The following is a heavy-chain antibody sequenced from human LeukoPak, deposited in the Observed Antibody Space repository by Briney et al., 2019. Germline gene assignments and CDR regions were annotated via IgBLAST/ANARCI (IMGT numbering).Heavy chain of an antibody. CDR3: ARQVHDYSYYFDY. CDR1: GFTFSSYA. CDR2: ISYDGSNK. Sequence: GRSLRLSCAASGFTFSSYAMHWVRQAPGKGLEWVAVISYDGSNKYYADSVKGRFTISRDNSKNTLYLQMNSLRAEDTAVYYCARQVHDYSYYFDYWGQGTLVTVSS. V-gene: IGHV3-30-3*01. J-gene: IGHJ4*02. D-gene: IGHD4-11*01.